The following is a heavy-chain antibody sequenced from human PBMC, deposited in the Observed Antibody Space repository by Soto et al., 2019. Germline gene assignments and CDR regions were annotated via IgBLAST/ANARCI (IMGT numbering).Heavy chain of an antibody. D-gene: IGHD5-18*01. V-gene: IGHV3-23*01. J-gene: IGHJ6*03. CDR2: ISGSGGST. Sequence: SLRLSCAASGFTFSSYAMSWVRQAPGKGLEWVSAISGSGGSTYYADSVKGRFTISRDNSKNTLYLQMNSLRAEDTAVYYCAKFKDTAMVSSYYMDFWGKGTTVTLSS. CDR1: GFTFSSYA. CDR3: AKFKDTAMVSSYYMDF.